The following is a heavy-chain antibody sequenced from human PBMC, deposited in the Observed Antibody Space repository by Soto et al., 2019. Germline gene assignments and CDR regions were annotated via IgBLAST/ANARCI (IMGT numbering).Heavy chain of an antibody. CDR2: IIPILGIA. V-gene: IGHV1-69*04. CDR1: GGTFSSYT. D-gene: IGHD3-10*01. J-gene: IGHJ5*02. CDR3: ARELWGVTVFWFDP. Sequence: SVKVSCKASGGTFSSYTISWVRQAPGQGLEWMGRIIPILGIANYAQKFQGRVTITADKSTSTAYMELSSLRSEDTAVYYCARELWGVTVFWFDPWGQGTLVTVS.